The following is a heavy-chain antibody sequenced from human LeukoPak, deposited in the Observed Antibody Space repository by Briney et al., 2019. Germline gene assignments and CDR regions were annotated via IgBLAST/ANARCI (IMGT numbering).Heavy chain of an antibody. CDR2: IIPILGIA. Sequence: GASVKVSCKASGGTFSSYAISWVRQAPGQGLEWMGRIIPILGIANYAQKFQGRVTITADKSTSTAYMELSSLRSEDTAVYYCARVHFDILTGSYDYWGQGTLVTVSS. J-gene: IGHJ4*02. D-gene: IGHD3-9*01. CDR3: ARVHFDILTGSYDY. V-gene: IGHV1-69*04. CDR1: GGTFSSYA.